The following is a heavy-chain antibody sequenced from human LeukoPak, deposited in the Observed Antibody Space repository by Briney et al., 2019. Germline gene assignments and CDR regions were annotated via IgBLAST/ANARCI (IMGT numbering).Heavy chain of an antibody. CDR2: FDPEDGET. CDR3: ATHGYYDSSGYYYVDY. CDR1: GYTLTELS. J-gene: IGHJ4*02. Sequence: GASVKVSCKVSGYTLTELSMHWVRQAPGKGLEWMGGFDPEDGETIYAQKFQGRVTMTEDTSTDTAYMELSSLRSEDTAVYYCATHGYYDSSGYYYVDYWGQGTLVTVSP. D-gene: IGHD3-22*01. V-gene: IGHV1-24*01.